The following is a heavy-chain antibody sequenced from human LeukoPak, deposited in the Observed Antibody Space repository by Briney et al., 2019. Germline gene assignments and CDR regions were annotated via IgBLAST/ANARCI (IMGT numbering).Heavy chain of an antibody. CDR2: IGRDGRST. CDR1: GFTFSNFL. CDR3: VRSDAGGGSYYYS. Sequence: GGSLRLSCAASGFTFSNFLMNWARQGPGMGLEWVSRIGRDGRSTFYADSVKGRFTISRDNPKNTLYLHMNSLRAEDTAVYYCVRSDAGGGSYYYSWGQGTLVTVSS. J-gene: IGHJ4*02. V-gene: IGHV3-74*01. D-gene: IGHD1-26*01.